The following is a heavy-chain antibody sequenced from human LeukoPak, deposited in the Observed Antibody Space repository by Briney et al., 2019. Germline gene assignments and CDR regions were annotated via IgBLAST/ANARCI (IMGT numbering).Heavy chain of an antibody. V-gene: IGHV3-21*01. CDR2: ISSSSSYI. J-gene: IGHJ4*02. CDR1: GFTFSSYS. CDR3: ARDRPDGIFGVVIEPDY. D-gene: IGHD3-3*01. Sequence: GGSLRLSCAASGFTFSSYSMNWVRQAPGKGLEWVSSISSSSSYIYYADSVKGRFTISRDNAKNSEYLQMNSLRAEDTAVYYCARDRPDGIFGVVIEPDYWGQGTLVTVSS.